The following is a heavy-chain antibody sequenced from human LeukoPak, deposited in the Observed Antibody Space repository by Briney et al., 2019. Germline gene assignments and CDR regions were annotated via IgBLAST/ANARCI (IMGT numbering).Heavy chain of an antibody. CDR2: ISSSSSYI. Sequence: GGSLRLSCAASGFTFSSYSMNWVRQAPGKGLEWVSSISSSSSYIYCADSVKGRFTISRDNAKNSLYLQMNSLRAEDTAVYYCARAGGPFSSSWCAFDIWGQGTMVTVSS. V-gene: IGHV3-21*01. CDR1: GFTFSSYS. J-gene: IGHJ3*02. CDR3: ARAGGPFSSSWCAFDI. D-gene: IGHD6-13*01.